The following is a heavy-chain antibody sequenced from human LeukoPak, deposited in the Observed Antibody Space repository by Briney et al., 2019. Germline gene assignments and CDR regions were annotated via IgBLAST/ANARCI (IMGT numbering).Heavy chain of an antibody. D-gene: IGHD3-10*02. CDR1: GGSISSGGFY. Sequence: TLSLTCTVSGGSISSGGFYWPWIRQHPGEGLEWIGYIYYSGSTFYNPSLKSRVTISVDTSKNQFSLKLSSVTAADTAVYYCARDMSVAHWFFDLWGRGTLVTVSS. V-gene: IGHV4-31*03. J-gene: IGHJ2*01. CDR3: ARDMSVAHWFFDL. CDR2: IYYSGST.